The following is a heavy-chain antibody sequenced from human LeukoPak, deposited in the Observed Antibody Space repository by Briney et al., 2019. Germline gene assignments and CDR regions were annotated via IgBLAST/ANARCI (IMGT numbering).Heavy chain of an antibody. CDR3: ARLAHYYGSGNYYSYFDY. CDR2: IIPIFGTA. J-gene: IGHJ4*02. V-gene: IGHV1-69*06. CDR1: GGTFSSYA. D-gene: IGHD3-10*01. Sequence: SVKVSCKASGGTFSSYAISWVRQAPGQGPEWMGGIIPIFGTANYAQKFQGRVTITADKSTSTAYMELSSLRSEDTAVYYCARLAHYYGSGNYYSYFDYWGQGTLVTVSS.